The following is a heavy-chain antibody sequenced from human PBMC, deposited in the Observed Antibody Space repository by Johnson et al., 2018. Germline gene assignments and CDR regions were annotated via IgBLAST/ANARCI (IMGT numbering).Heavy chain of an antibody. V-gene: IGHV1-69*14. CDR1: GDTYSDYV. Sequence: QVQLVQSGAEVKKPGSSVKVSCKASGDTYSDYVISWVRQAPGQGLEWMGGIIPMFGTVNYAQKFRGIVTLTADKSTGTAYMELSSLRYEDTAVYYCARGQTDPIVTVPAGLTMFGLDVWGQGTTVIVS. D-gene: IGHD2-2*01. J-gene: IGHJ6*02. CDR3: ARGQTDPIVTVPAGLTMFGLDV. CDR2: IIPMFGTV.